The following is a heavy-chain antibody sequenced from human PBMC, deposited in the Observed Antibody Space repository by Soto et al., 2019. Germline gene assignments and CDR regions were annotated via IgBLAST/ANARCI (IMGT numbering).Heavy chain of an antibody. D-gene: IGHD3-10*01. Sequence: QVQLQESGPGLVKPSQTLSLTCTVSGGSISSGAYYWSWIRQHPGKGLEWIGYIYYSGSTYYNPSPKSRVTISVDTSKNQFSLKLSSVTAADTAVYYCARTPYYYGSGSYYPDYYYYGMDVWGQGTTVTVSS. J-gene: IGHJ6*02. CDR2: IYYSGST. CDR3: ARTPYYYGSGSYYPDYYYYGMDV. CDR1: GGSISSGAYY. V-gene: IGHV4-31*03.